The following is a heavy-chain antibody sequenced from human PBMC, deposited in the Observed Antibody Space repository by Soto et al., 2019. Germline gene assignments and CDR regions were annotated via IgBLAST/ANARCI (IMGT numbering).Heavy chain of an antibody. CDR2: ISSNSEKT. CDR3: ARLPKGSLVTA. CDR1: GFRFSEHS. D-gene: IGHD2-21*02. J-gene: IGHJ4*02. V-gene: IGHV3-48*02. Sequence: VALVESGGGLVSPGGSLRLSCVASGFRFSEHSMNWVRQAPGKGLQWISYISSNSEKTYYADSVKGRFTVSRDNAKNALFLQMNSLRDDDTATYYCARLPKGSLVTAWGQGARVTVSS.